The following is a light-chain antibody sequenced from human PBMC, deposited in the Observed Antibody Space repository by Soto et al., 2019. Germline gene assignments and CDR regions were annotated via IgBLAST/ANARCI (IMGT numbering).Light chain of an antibody. V-gene: IGLV2-8*01. CDR2: EVN. Sequence: QSALTQPPSASGSPGQSVTISCTGTSSDVGGYNYVSWYQQHPGKVPKLMVYEVNKRPSGVPDRFSGSKSGNTASLTVSGLQXXDEADYYCTSYAGGTNVFGTGTKLTVL. CDR1: SSDVGGYNY. CDR3: TSYAGGTNV. J-gene: IGLJ1*01.